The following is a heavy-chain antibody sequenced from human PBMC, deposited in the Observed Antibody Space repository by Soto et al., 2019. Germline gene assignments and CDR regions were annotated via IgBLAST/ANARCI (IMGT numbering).Heavy chain of an antibody. D-gene: IGHD3-22*01. CDR2: IYHSGST. Sequence: PAETLSLTCAVSGYSISSGYCWGWIRQPPGKGLEWIGSIYHSGSTYYNPSLKSRVTISVDTSKNKFSLKLGFVTAADTAVYYCARYLLSSCYDSRGLGFDYWGQGALVTVSS. CDR1: GYSISSGYC. J-gene: IGHJ4*02. V-gene: IGHV4-38-2*01. CDR3: ARYLLSSCYDSRGLGFDY.